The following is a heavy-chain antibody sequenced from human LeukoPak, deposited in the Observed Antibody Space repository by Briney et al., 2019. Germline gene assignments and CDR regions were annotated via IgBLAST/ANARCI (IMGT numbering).Heavy chain of an antibody. CDR1: GGSINSHRYY. V-gene: IGHV4-39*07. CDR3: ARAKQLGYSSGWYDY. J-gene: IGHJ4*02. D-gene: IGHD6-19*01. Sequence: SETLSLTCTVSGGSINSHRYYWGWIRQPPGKGLEWIGSIYYSGSTYYNPSLKSRVTISVDTSKNQFSLKLSSVTAADTAVYYCARAKQLGYSSGWYDYWGQGTLVTVSS. CDR2: IYYSGST.